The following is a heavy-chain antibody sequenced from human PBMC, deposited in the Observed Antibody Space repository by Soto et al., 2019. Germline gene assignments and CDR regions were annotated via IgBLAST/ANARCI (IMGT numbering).Heavy chain of an antibody. CDR1: GGSISSYY. Sequence: SETLSLTCTVSGGSISSYYWSWIRQPPGKGLEWIGYIYYSGSTNYNPSLKSRVTISVDTSKNQFSLKLSSVTAADTAVYYCARHGDYDFWSGSNWFDPWGQGTLVTVSS. CDR3: ARHGDYDFWSGSNWFDP. J-gene: IGHJ5*02. CDR2: IYYSGST. D-gene: IGHD3-3*01. V-gene: IGHV4-59*08.